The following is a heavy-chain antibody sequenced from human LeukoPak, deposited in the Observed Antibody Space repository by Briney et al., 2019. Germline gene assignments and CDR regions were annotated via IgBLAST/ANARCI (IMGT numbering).Heavy chain of an antibody. D-gene: IGHD6-19*01. V-gene: IGHV7-4-1*02. CDR1: GYTFTSYD. CDR2: INTNTGTP. J-gene: IGHJ4*02. Sequence: ASVKVSCKASGYTFTSYDINWVRQATGQGLEWMGWINTNTGTPTYAQGFTGRFVFSLDTSVSTAYLQISSLKAEGTAVYYCARDRRIAVAGLLGYWGQGTLVTVSS. CDR3: ARDRRIAVAGLLGY.